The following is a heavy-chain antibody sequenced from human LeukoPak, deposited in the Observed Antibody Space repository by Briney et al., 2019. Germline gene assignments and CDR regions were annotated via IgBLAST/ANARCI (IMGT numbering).Heavy chain of an antibody. J-gene: IGHJ5*02. CDR3: ARHLGRSGGWYLAHTNWFDP. V-gene: IGHV4-4*02. CDR1: GGSISGTNW. CDR2: IYHDGGT. D-gene: IGHD6-19*01. Sequence: PSGTLSLTCAVSGGSISGTNWWSWVRQPPGKGLEWIGEIYHDGGTNFNPSLKSRVTISVDTSKNQFSLKLSSVTAADTAVYYCARHLGRSGGWYLAHTNWFDPWGQGTLVTVSS.